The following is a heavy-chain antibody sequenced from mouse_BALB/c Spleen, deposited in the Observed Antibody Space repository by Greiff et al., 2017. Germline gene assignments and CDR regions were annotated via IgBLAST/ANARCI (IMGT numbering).Heavy chain of an antibody. CDR3: VYAMDY. Sequence: QVQLQQSGAELVRPGASVKLSCKASGYTFTSYWINWVKQRPGQGLEWIGNIYPSDSYTNYNQKFKDKATLTVDKSSSTAYMQLSSPTSEDSAVYYCVYAMDYWGQGTSVTVSS. V-gene: IGHV1-69*02. CDR2: IYPSDSYT. CDR1: GYTFTSYW. J-gene: IGHJ4*01.